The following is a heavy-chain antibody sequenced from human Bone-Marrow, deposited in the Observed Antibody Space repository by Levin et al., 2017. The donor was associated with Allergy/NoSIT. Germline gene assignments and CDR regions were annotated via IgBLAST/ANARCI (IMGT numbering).Heavy chain of an antibody. D-gene: IGHD2-15*01. CDR2: FYYSGST. CDR1: GGSISSSSYY. V-gene: IGHV4-39*07. CDR3: ARDPEGFCSGTSCVYGMDG. Sequence: SQTLSLTCAVSGGSISSSSYYWGWIRQPPGKGLEWIGSFYYSGSTYYNPSLKSRVTISVDTSKNQFSLKLSSVTAADTAVYFCARDPEGFCSGTSCVYGMDGWGQGTTVTV. J-gene: IGHJ6*02.